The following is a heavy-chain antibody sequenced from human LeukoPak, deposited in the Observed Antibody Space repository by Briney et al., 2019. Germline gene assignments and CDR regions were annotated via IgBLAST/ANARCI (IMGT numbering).Heavy chain of an antibody. CDR2: IYTSGST. J-gene: IGHJ6*03. D-gene: IGHD2/OR15-2a*01. V-gene: IGHV4-4*07. CDR3: ATEGSMALMDYYYYMDV. CDR1: GGSISSYY. Sequence: SETLSLTCTVSGGSISSYYWSWIRQPAGKGLEWIGRIYTSGSTNYNPSLKSRVTMSVDTSKNQFSLKLSSVTAADTAVYYCATEGSMALMDYYYYMDVWGKGTTVTVPS.